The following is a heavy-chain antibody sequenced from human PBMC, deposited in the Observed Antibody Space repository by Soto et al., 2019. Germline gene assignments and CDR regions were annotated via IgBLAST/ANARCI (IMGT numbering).Heavy chain of an antibody. D-gene: IGHD5-12*01. CDR3: ARDRGYDPHDDYSKAMDF. J-gene: IGHJ6*02. CDR1: GFTFRTYT. Sequence: GGSLRLSGISCGFTFRTYTINWVRQAPWKGLEWVSGIRGFSPYTFYAESVKGRFTISRDNAKNSLYLQMNSLRAEDTAVYYCARDRGYDPHDDYSKAMDFYCQPITVTGSS. CDR2: IRGFSPYT. V-gene: IGHV3-21*01.